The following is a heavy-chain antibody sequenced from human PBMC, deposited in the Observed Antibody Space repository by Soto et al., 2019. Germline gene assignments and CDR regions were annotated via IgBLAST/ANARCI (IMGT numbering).Heavy chain of an antibody. Sequence: QVQLQQWGAGLLKPSETLSLTCAVYGGSFSGYYWSWIRQPPGQGLEWIGEINHSGSTNYNPSLKRRVTISVDTAKSQFPLKLSSVTAADTAVYYCARRGRYCSSTSCRRNGYFDLWGRGTLVTVSS. CDR3: ARRGRYCSSTSCRRNGYFDL. V-gene: IGHV4-34*01. CDR2: INHSGST. CDR1: GGSFSGYY. J-gene: IGHJ2*01. D-gene: IGHD2-2*01.